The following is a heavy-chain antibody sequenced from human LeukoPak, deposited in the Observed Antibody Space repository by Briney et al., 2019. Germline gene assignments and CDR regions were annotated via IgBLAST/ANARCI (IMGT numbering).Heavy chain of an antibody. V-gene: IGHV3-30*18. CDR3: AKDGRKTMVRGVILRVDC. D-gene: IGHD3-10*01. J-gene: IGHJ4*02. Sequence: PGGSLRLSCAASGLTFSDYYMSWIRQAPGKGLEWVAVISYDGSNKYYADSVKGRFTISRDNSKNTLYLQMNSLRAEDTAVYYCAKDGRKTMVRGVILRVDCWGQGTLVTVSS. CDR1: GLTFSDYY. CDR2: ISYDGSNK.